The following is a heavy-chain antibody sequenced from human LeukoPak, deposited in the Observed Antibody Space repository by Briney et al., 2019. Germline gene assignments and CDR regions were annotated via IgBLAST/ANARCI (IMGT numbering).Heavy chain of an antibody. V-gene: IGHV4-34*01. D-gene: IGHD3-10*01. CDR1: GGSFSGYY. J-gene: IGHJ5*02. Sequence: SETLSLTCAVYGGSFSGYYWSWIRQPPGKGLEWIGEINHSGSTNYNPSLKSRVTISVDTSKNQFSLKLSSVTAADTAVYYCARRLNSYGSGSSPPGEWFDPWGPGTLVTVSP. CDR3: ARRLNSYGSGSSPPGEWFDP. CDR2: INHSGST.